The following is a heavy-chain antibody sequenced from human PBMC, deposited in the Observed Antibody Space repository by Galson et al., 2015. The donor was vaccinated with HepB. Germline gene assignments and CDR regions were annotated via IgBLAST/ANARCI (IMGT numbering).Heavy chain of an antibody. CDR2: ISYDGSNK. V-gene: IGHV3-30-3*01. CDR3: ARESSWYVVDY. J-gene: IGHJ4*02. D-gene: IGHD6-13*01. CDR1: GFTFSSYA. Sequence: SLRLSCAASGFTFSSYAMHWVRQAPGKGLEWVAVISYDGSNKYYADSVKGRFTISRDNSKNTLYLQMNSLRAEDTAVYYCARESSWYVVDYWGQGTLVTVSS.